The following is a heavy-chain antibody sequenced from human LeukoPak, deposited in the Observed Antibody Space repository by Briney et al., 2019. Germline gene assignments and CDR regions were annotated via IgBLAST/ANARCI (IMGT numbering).Heavy chain of an antibody. D-gene: IGHD2-2*01. CDR1: GGSFSGDY. V-gene: IGHV4-34*01. J-gene: IGHJ4*02. Sequence: SETLSLTCAVYGGSFSGDYWSWIRQPPGKGLAWIGEINHSGSTNYNPSLKSRVTISVDTSKNQFSLKLSSVTAADTAVYYCARSYAHDYWGQGTLVTVSS. CDR3: ARSYAHDY. CDR2: INHSGST.